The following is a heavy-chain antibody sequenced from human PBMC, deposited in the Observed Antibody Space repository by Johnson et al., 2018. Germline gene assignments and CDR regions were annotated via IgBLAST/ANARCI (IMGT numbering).Heavy chain of an antibody. J-gene: IGHJ6*03. CDR2: IFYSGST. D-gene: IGHD5-12*01. V-gene: IGHV4-39*07. CDR1: GGSISSSSYY. Sequence: QVQLQESGPGLVKPSETLSLTCTVSGGSISSSSYYWGWIRQPPGKGLEWIGNIFYSGSTYYNASLKIRVTISGDTSKNQFSLKLSSVTAADTAVYYCARVELRFYSYMDVWGRGTTVTVS. CDR3: ARVELRFYSYMDV.